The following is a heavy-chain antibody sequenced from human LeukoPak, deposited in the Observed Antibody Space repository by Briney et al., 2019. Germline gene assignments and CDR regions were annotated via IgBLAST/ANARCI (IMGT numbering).Heavy chain of an antibody. D-gene: IGHD2-15*01. V-gene: IGHV4-38-2*02. J-gene: IGHJ4*02. Sequence: NPSETLSLTCTVSGYSISSGYYWTWIRQTPGEGLEWIGEINHSGNSNYNPSLRSRVTMSVDTSKNQVSLELTSVTATDTAMYYCADGLGGGILYWGQGILVTVSS. CDR3: ADGLGGGILY. CDR1: GYSISSGYY. CDR2: INHSGNS.